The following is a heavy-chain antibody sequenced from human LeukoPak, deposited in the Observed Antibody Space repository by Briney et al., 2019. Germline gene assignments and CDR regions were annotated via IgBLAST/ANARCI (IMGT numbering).Heavy chain of an antibody. CDR3: ARARNYYDSSDYYYEGDAFDI. J-gene: IGHJ3*02. Sequence: SETLSLTCTVSGGSISSSSYYWGWIRQPPGKGLEWIGSIYYSGSTYYNPSLKSRVTISEDTSKNQFSLKLSSVTAADTAVYYCARARNYYDSSDYYYEGDAFDIWGQGTMVTVSS. CDR1: GGSISSSSYY. V-gene: IGHV4-39*07. D-gene: IGHD3-22*01. CDR2: IYYSGST.